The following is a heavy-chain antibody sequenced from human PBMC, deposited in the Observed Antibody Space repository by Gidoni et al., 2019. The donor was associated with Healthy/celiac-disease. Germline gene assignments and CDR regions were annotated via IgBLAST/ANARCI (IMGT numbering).Heavy chain of an antibody. D-gene: IGHD6-19*01. CDR2: IYYSGST. V-gene: IGHV4-39*07. J-gene: IGHJ5*02. CDR1: GCSISSSSYY. CDR3: ARDSARDSGWYYWFDP. Sequence: QLQLQESGPGLVKPSETLSLTCTVSGCSISSSSYYWGWIRPPPGKGLEWIGSIYYSGSTYYNPSLKSRVTISVDTSKNQFSLKLSSVTAADTAVYYCARDSARDSGWYYWFDPWGQGTLVTVSS.